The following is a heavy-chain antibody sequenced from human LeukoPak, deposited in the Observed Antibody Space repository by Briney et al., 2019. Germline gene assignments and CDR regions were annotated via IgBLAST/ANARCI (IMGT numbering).Heavy chain of an antibody. CDR3: ARVDCSSTSCYFYYYGMDV. Sequence: GGSLRLSCAASGFTFSSYSMNWVRQAPGKGLEWVSSISSSSDYIYYANSVKGRFTISRDNAKDSLYLQMNSLRAEDTAVYYCARVDCSSTSCYFYYYGMDVWGQGTTVTVSS. CDR1: GFTFSSYS. V-gene: IGHV3-21*01. CDR2: ISSSSDYI. J-gene: IGHJ6*02. D-gene: IGHD2-2*01.